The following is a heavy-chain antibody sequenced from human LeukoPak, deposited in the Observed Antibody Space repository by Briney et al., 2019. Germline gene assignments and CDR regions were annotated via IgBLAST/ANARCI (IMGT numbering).Heavy chain of an antibody. CDR3: AGGMFYCSGGSCDDY. J-gene: IGHJ4*01. D-gene: IGHD2-15*01. V-gene: IGHV4-4*09. Sequence: SETLSLTCTVSGGSISSYYWSWIRQPPGKGLEWIGYIYTSGSTNYNPSLKRLVTISVDTSKTQFSLKLSSVTAADTAVYYCAGGMFYCSGGSCDDYWGHGTLVTVSS. CDR1: GGSISSYY. CDR2: IYTSGST.